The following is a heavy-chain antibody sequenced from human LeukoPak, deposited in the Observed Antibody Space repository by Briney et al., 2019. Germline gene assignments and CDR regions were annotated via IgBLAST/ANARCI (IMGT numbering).Heavy chain of an antibody. CDR1: GYTFTSYY. D-gene: IGHD2-2*01. Sequence: ASVKVSCKASGYTFTSYYMHWMRQAPGQGLEWMGIINPSGGSTSYAQKFQGRVTMTRDTSTSTVYMELSSLRSEDTAVYYCARDIPRVVPAARFDYWGQGTLVTVSS. V-gene: IGHV1-46*03. CDR3: ARDIPRVVPAARFDY. CDR2: INPSGGST. J-gene: IGHJ4*02.